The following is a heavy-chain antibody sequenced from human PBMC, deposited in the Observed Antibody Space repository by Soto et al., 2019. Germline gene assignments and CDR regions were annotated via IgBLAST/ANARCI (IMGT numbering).Heavy chain of an antibody. CDR3: AKDGTGTVGRYYYYGMDV. V-gene: IGHV3-23*01. Sequence: GGSLRLSCAASGFTFSSSAMSWVRQAPGKGLEWVSAISGRGGSTYYADSVKGRFTISRDNSKNTLYLQRNSLRAEDTAVYYCAKDGTGTVGRYYYYGMDVWGRGTTVTVSS. J-gene: IGHJ6*02. CDR2: ISGRGGST. CDR1: GFTFSSSA. D-gene: IGHD1-1*01.